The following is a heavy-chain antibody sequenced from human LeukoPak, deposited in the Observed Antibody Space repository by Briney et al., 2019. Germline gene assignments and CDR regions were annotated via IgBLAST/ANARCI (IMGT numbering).Heavy chain of an antibody. CDR1: GYTFTGDY. CDR3: ARDTTAAYLEPTFDY. D-gene: IGHD6-13*01. Sequence: GASVKVSCKASGYTFTGDYMHWVRQAPGQGLEWMGWINPNSGGTNYAQKFQGRVTMTRDTSISTAYMELSRLRSDDTAVYYCARDTTAAYLEPTFDYWGQGTLVTVSS. J-gene: IGHJ4*02. V-gene: IGHV1-2*02. CDR2: INPNSGGT.